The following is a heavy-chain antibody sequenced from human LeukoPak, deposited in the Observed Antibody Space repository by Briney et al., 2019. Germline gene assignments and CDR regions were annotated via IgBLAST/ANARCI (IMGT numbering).Heavy chain of an antibody. CDR3: AKSARPYSSRGYMDV. V-gene: IGHV3-9*03. CDR2: ISWNSGSI. D-gene: IGHD6-13*01. Sequence: GRSLRLSCAASGFTFDDYAMHWVRQAPGKGLEWVSGISWNSGSIGYADSVKGRFTISRDNAKNSLYLQMNSLRAEDMALYYCAKSARPYSSRGYMDVWGKGTTVTVSS. CDR1: GFTFDDYA. J-gene: IGHJ6*03.